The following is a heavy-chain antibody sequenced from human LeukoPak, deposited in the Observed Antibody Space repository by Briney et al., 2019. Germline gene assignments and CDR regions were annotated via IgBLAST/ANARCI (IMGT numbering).Heavy chain of an antibody. CDR1: GGSISSDY. V-gene: IGHV4-59*12. CDR3: ARGRPTDFWSGYFRYNWFDP. CDR2: IYYRGST. J-gene: IGHJ5*02. Sequence: ASETLSLTCTVSGGSISSDYWSWIRQPPGKGLEWIGYIYYRGSTNYNPSLKSRVTISVDTSKNQFSLKLSSVTAADTAVYYCARGRPTDFWSGYFRYNWFDPWGQGTLVTVSS. D-gene: IGHD3-3*01.